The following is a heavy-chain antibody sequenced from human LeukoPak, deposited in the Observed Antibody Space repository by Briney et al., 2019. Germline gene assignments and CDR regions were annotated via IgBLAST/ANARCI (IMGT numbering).Heavy chain of an antibody. CDR3: ARNLATVGATPSLYMDV. V-gene: IGHV4-34*01. J-gene: IGHJ6*03. CDR2: INHSGST. Sequence: PSETLSLTCAVYGGSFSGYYWSWIRQPPGKGLEWIGEINHSGSTNYNPSLKSRVTISVDTSKNQFSLKLSSVTAADTAVYYCARNLATVGATPSLYMDVWGKGTTVTVSS. CDR1: GGSFSGYY. D-gene: IGHD1-26*01.